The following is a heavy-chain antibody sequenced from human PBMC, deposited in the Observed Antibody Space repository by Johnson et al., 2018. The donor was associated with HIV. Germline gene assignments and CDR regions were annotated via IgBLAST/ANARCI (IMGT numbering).Heavy chain of an antibody. J-gene: IGHJ3*02. V-gene: IGHV3-33*01. CDR2: IWYDGSNK. Sequence: QVYLVESGGGVVQPGRSLRLSCAASGFTFNSYGMHWVRQAPGKGLEWVAVIWYDGSNKYYADSVKGRFTISRDNAKNTLYLQMNSLRAEDTAVFYCARDAKVGYGDAFDIWGHGTMVTVSS. D-gene: IGHD5-12*01. CDR1: GFTFNSYG. CDR3: ARDAKVGYGDAFDI.